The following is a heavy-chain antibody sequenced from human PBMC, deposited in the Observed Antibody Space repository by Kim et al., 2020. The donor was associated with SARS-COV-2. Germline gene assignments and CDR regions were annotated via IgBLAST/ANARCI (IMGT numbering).Heavy chain of an antibody. D-gene: IGHD3-9*01. V-gene: IGHV3-30*18. CDR1: GFTFSSYG. Sequence: GGSLRLSCAASGFTFSSYGMHWVRQAPGKGLEWVAVISYDGSNKYYADSVKGRFTISRDNSKNTLYLQMNSLRAEDTAVYYCAKGRYYDILTSMDVWGQGTTVTVSS. CDR3: AKGRYYDILTSMDV. J-gene: IGHJ6*02. CDR2: ISYDGSNK.